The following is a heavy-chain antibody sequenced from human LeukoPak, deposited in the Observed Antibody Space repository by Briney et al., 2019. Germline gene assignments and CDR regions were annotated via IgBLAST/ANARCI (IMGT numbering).Heavy chain of an antibody. V-gene: IGHV4-59*01. CDR1: GGSISSYY. J-gene: IGHJ2*01. D-gene: IGHD1-1*01. CDR2: IYYSGST. Sequence: SETLSLTCTVSGGSISSYYWSWIRQPPGKGLEWIGYIYYSGSTNYNPSLKSRVTISVDTSKNQFSLKLSSVTAAGTAVYYCARWSGTTGIYWYFDLWGRGTLVTVSS. CDR3: ARWSGTTGIYWYFDL.